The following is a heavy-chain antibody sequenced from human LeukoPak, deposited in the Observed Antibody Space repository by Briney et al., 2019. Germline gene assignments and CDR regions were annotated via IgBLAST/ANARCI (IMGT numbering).Heavy chain of an antibody. CDR1: GFTFSSYA. J-gene: IGHJ3*02. CDR2: ISYDGSNK. V-gene: IGHV3-30-3*01. CDR3: ARDWEGHAFDI. D-gene: IGHD1-26*01. Sequence: AGGSLRLSCAASGFTFSSYAMHWVRQAPGKGLEWVAVISYDGSNKYYADSVKGRFTISRDNSKNTLYLQMNSLRAEDTAVYYCARDWEGHAFDIWGQGTMVTVSS.